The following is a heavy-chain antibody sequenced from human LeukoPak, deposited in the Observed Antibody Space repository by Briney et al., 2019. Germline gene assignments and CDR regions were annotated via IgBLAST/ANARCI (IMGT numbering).Heavy chain of an antibody. J-gene: IGHJ4*02. D-gene: IGHD3-3*01. V-gene: IGHV3-9*01. Sequence: GGSLRLSCAASGFTFDDYAMHWVRHAPGKGLEWVSGISWNSGSIGYADSVKGRFTISRDNAKNSLYLQMNSLRAEDTAMYYCARDFRFLDDYWGQGTLVTVSS. CDR2: ISWNSGSI. CDR1: GFTFDDYA. CDR3: ARDFRFLDDY.